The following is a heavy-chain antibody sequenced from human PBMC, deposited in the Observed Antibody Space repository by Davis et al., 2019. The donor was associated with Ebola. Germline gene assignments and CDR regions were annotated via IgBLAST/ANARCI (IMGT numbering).Heavy chain of an antibody. D-gene: IGHD3-3*01. CDR1: GFTFSGSA. CDR2: IRSKANSYAT. J-gene: IGHJ6*02. CDR3: ARDGGGRGVVIIPPRSHYYYYGMDV. Sequence: PGGSLRLSCAASGFTFSGSAMHWVRQASGKGLEWVGRIRSKANSYATAYAASVKGRFTISRDDSKNTAYLQMNSLKTEDTAVYYCARDGGGRGVVIIPPRSHYYYYGMDVWGQGTTVTVSS. V-gene: IGHV3-73*01.